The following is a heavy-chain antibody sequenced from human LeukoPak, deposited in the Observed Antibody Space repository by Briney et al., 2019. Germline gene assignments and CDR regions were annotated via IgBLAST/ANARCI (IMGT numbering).Heavy chain of an antibody. D-gene: IGHD4-17*01. CDR1: GFTVSSNF. V-gene: IGHV3-66*02. CDR2: IYGGDTT. J-gene: IGHJ4*02. Sequence: GGSLGLSCAASGFTVSSNFMTWVRQAPGKGLEWVSFIYGGDTTSYADSVKGRFTISRDNSKNALYLQMNSLRAEDTAVYYCASEDSGDYEGRFDYWGQGTLVTVSS. CDR3: ASEDSGDYEGRFDY.